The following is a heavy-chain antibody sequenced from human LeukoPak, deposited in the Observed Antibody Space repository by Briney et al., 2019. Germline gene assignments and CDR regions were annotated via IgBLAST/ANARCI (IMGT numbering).Heavy chain of an antibody. V-gene: IGHV1-2*02. J-gene: IGHJ6*03. D-gene: IGHD2-8*01. CDR3: ARAPRYCTDGVCTQDYYYYYMDF. CDR2: INPNSGGT. CDR1: GYTFTAYY. Sequence: ASVEVSCRSSGYTFTAYYMHWVRQAPGEGLEWMGWINPNSGGTNYAQKLQGRVTMTGDTSISTVYMELSRLTSDDTAVYFCARAPRYCTDGVCTQDYYYYYMDFWGKGTTVTVSS.